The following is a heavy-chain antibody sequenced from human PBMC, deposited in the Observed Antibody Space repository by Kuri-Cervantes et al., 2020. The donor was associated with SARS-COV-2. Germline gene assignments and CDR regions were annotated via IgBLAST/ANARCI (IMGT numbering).Heavy chain of an antibody. Sequence: GESLKISCAASGFTFNGYDMYWVRQAPGKGLEWVAVISYDGSKKYYADSVKGRFTISRDNSKNTLYLQMNSLRAEDTAVYYCAKSRWQQLSWLDYWGQGTLVTVSS. V-gene: IGHV3-30*18. CDR2: ISYDGSKK. D-gene: IGHD6-13*01. J-gene: IGHJ4*02. CDR1: GFTFNGYD. CDR3: AKSRWQQLSWLDY.